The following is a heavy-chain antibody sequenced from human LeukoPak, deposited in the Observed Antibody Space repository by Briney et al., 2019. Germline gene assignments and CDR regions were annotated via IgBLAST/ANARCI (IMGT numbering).Heavy chain of an antibody. V-gene: IGHV4-59*01. J-gene: IGHJ4*02. D-gene: IGHD4-17*01. CDR1: GGSFSGYY. CDR2: IYYSGST. Sequence: SETLSLTCAVYGGSFSGYYWSWIRQPPGKGLEWIGYIYYSGSTNYNPSLKSRVTISVDTSKNQFSLKLSSVTAADTAVYYCARVPYYGDFYFDYWGQGTLVTVSS. CDR3: ARVPYYGDFYFDY.